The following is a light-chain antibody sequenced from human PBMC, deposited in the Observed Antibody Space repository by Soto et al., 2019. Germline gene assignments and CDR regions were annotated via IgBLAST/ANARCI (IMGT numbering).Light chain of an antibody. J-gene: IGKJ4*01. Sequence: EIVLTQSPVTLSLSPGERATLSCRASQSVTTYLAWYQQKPGQAPRLLIYDASNRATGIPARFSGSGSGTDFTLTVSSLEPEDFAVYYCQQRSNWPPIITFGGGTRVEIK. V-gene: IGKV3-11*01. CDR3: QQRSNWPPIIT. CDR2: DAS. CDR1: QSVTTY.